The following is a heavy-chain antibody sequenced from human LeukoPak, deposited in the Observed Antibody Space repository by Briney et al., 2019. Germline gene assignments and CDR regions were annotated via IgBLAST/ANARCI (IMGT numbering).Heavy chain of an antibody. V-gene: IGHV4-59*01. CDR2: IHYSGST. J-gene: IGHJ4*02. D-gene: IGHD6-19*01. CDR1: GGSIGSYY. Sequence: SDTLSLTCTVSGGSIGSYYWNWIRQAPGKGLEWIGYIHYSGSTNHNSSLKSRVPLSVDTSRNQYSLKLSSVTAADTAVYYCARDGVAGGFDYWGQGTLVTVSS. CDR3: ARDGVAGGFDY.